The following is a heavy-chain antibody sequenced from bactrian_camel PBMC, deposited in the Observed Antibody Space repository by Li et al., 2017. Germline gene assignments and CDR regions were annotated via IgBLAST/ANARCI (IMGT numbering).Heavy chain of an antibody. CDR3: AADVTRRYYTR. V-gene: IGHV3S53*01. J-gene: IGHJ4*01. Sequence: HVQLVESGGGSVQAGGSLRLSCAVSGNLIFKRCMGWFRQAQGREREGVATILNDGTTYYDDSAKGRFTISQDNAKNTIYLEMNRLTPEDTAMYYCAADVTRRYYTRWGQGTQVTVS. CDR2: ILNDGTT. CDR1: GNLIFKRC. D-gene: IGHD2*01.